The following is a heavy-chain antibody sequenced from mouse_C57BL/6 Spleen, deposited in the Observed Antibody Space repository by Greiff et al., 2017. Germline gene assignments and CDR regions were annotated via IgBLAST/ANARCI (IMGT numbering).Heavy chain of an antibody. J-gene: IGHJ1*03. CDR3: ARYDYYYGKGGYFDV. CDR2: ISNGGGST. V-gene: IGHV5-12*01. CDR1: GFTFSDYY. D-gene: IGHD1-1*01. Sequence: EVKLMESGGGLVQPGGSLKLSCAASGFTFSDYYMYWVRQTPEKRLEWVAYISNGGGSTYYPDTVKGRFTISRDNAKNTLYLQMSRLKSEDTAMYYCARYDYYYGKGGYFDVWGTGTTVTVSS.